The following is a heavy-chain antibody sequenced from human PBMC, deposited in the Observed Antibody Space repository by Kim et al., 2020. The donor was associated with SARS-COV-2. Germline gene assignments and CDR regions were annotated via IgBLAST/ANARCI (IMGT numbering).Heavy chain of an antibody. Sequence: STYYNPSLKSRVTISVDTSKNQFSLKLSSVTAADTAVYYCARVNKGYFDYWGQGTLVTVSS. J-gene: IGHJ4*02. CDR2: ST. V-gene: IGHV4-30-2*04. CDR3: ARVNKGYFDY.